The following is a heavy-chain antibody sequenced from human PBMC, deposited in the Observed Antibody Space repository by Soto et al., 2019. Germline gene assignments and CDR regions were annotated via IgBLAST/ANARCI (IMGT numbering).Heavy chain of an antibody. D-gene: IGHD2-21*02. CDR1: GGSISSSSYY. Sequence: PSETLSLTCTVSGGSISSSSYYWGWIRQPPGKGLEWIGSIYYSGSTYYNPSLKSRVTISVDTSKNQFSLKLSCVTAADTAVYYCARSHSIVVVTAIFDYWGQGPLVTVSS. CDR3: ARSHSIVVVTAIFDY. J-gene: IGHJ4*02. CDR2: IYYSGST. V-gene: IGHV4-39*01.